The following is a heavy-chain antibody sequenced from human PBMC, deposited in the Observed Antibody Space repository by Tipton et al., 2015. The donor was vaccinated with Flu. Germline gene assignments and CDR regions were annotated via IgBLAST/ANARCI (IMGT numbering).Heavy chain of an antibody. Sequence: LRLSCTVSGGSMGSNQWSWIRQTPGKGLEWIGFIYNSATTKYNPSLEGRVTISADASGEQFALRLNSVTAADTAVYYCASRGRDGFNYWNFDNWGPGILVTVSS. CDR3: ASRGRDGFNYWNFDN. V-gene: IGHV4-59*08. CDR2: IYNSATT. D-gene: IGHD5-24*01. CDR1: GGSMGSNQ. J-gene: IGHJ4*02.